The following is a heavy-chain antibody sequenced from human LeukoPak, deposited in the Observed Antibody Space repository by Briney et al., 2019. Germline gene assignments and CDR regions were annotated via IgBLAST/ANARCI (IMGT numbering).Heavy chain of an antibody. CDR3: ASLYGSGKRWVDP. Sequence: PGRSLRLSCTASGFTFGDYAMTWVRQAPGKGLEWVGFIASETYGGTAEYAASVKGRFTISRDDSKNSLYLQMNSLKTEDTAVYYCASLYGSGKRWVDPWGQGTLVTVSS. CDR2: IASETYGGTA. CDR1: GFTFGDYA. V-gene: IGHV3-49*04. D-gene: IGHD3-10*01. J-gene: IGHJ5*02.